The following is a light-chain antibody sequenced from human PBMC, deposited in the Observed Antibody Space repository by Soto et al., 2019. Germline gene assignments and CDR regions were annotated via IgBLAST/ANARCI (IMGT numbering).Light chain of an antibody. CDR2: LNSDGSH. J-gene: IGLJ2*01. CDR1: SGHSNYA. Sequence: QPVLTQSPSASASLGASVKLTCTLSSGHSNYAIAWHQQQSDKGPRYLMKLNSDGSHSKGDGIPDRFSGSSSGAARYLTISSLQSEDEADYYRQTWGSGIVVFGGGTKLTVL. V-gene: IGLV4-69*01. CDR3: QTWGSGIVV.